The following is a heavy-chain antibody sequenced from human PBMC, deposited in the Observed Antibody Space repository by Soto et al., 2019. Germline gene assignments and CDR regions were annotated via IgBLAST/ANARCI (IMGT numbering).Heavy chain of an antibody. Sequence: PGGSLRLSCAASGFTFSSYGMHWVRQAPGKGLEWVAVIWYDGSNKYYADSVKGRFTISRDNSKNTLYLQMNSLRAEDTAVYYCERVDSSSSFDYLGQGTLVTVSS. CDR3: ERVDSSSSFDY. CDR1: GFTFSSYG. J-gene: IGHJ4*02. V-gene: IGHV3-33*01. D-gene: IGHD6-6*01. CDR2: IWYDGSNK.